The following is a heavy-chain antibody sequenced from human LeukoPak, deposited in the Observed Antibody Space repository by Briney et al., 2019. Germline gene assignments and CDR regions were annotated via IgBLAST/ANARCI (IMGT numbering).Heavy chain of an antibody. J-gene: IGHJ4*02. D-gene: IGHD3-16*01. V-gene: IGHV3-66*01. CDR1: GFTLSSAY. Sequence: PGGSLRLSCAGSGFTLSSAYMSWVRQAPGKGLEWVSVIYGGTSTYYADSVKGRFTISRDDSRNTLYLQMSSLRAEDTAVYYCAAKGLGAYWGQGTLVTVSS. CDR2: IYGGTST. CDR3: AAKGLGAY.